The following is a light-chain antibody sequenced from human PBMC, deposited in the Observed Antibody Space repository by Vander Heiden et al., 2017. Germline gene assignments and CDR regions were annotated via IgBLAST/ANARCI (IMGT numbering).Light chain of an antibody. J-gene: IGKJ2*01. CDR3: QQSDSTPYT. CDR2: AAS. Sequence: DIQMTQSPSSLSASVEDRVTITFRASQSISSYLNWYQQRPGKAPKLLIYAASSLQSGVPSRFSGSGSGTDFTLTISSLQPEDFATYYCQQSDSTPYTFGQGTKLEIK. CDR1: QSISSY. V-gene: IGKV1-39*01.